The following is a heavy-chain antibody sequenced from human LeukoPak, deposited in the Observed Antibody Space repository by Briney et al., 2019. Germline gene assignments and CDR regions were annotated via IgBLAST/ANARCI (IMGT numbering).Heavy chain of an antibody. CDR3: ARRYYDTLTGYHDAFDI. J-gene: IGHJ3*02. D-gene: IGHD3-9*01. V-gene: IGHV4-59*08. CDR2: SYYNGNT. CDR1: GGSITNYY. Sequence: PSETLSLTCTVSGGSITNYYWSWIRQPPGKGLEWIGFSYYNGNTNYNPSLKSRVTISVDTSKNQFSLKLSSVTAADTAVYYCARRYYDTLTGYHDAFDIWGQGTMVTVSS.